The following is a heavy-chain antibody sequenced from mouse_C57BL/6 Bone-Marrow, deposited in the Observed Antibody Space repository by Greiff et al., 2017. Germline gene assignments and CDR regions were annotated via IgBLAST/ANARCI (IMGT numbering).Heavy chain of an antibody. D-gene: IGHD1-1*01. CDR3: AKVRVYYYGSSHDY. CDR2: IYPRSGNT. J-gene: IGHJ2*01. V-gene: IGHV1-81*01. CDR1: GYTFTSYG. Sequence: QVQLQQSGAELARPGASVKLSCKASGYTFTSYGISWVKQRTGQGLEWIGEIYPRSGNTYYNEKFKGKATLTADKSSSTAYMELRSLTSEDSAVYFCAKVRVYYYGSSHDYWGQGTTLTGSS.